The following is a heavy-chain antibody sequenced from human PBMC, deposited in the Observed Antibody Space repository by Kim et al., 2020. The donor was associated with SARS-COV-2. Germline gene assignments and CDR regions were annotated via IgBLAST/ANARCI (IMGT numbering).Heavy chain of an antibody. CDR3: ARDPGSYCSGGSCYSSSYYHYALDV. V-gene: IGHV3-74*01. CDR2: INSDGSST. D-gene: IGHD2-15*01. Sequence: GGSLRLSCAASGFTFSSYWMHWVRQAPGKGLVWVSRINSDGSSTSYADSVKGRFTISRDNAKNTLYLQMNSLRAEDTAVYYCARDPGSYCSGGSCYSSSYYHYALDVWGQGTTVTVSS. J-gene: IGHJ6*02. CDR1: GFTFSSYW.